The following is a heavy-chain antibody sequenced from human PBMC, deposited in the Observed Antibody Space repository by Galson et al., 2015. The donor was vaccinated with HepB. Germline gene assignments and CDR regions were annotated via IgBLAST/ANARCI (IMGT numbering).Heavy chain of an antibody. D-gene: IGHD6-19*01. CDR3: TTGPQQWLVFHTDPTSFDY. CDR2: IKSKTDGGTT. J-gene: IGHJ4*02. V-gene: IGHV3-15*01. Sequence: SLRLSCAASGFTFSNAWMSWVRQAPGKGLEWVGRIKSKTDGGTTDYAAPVKGRFTISRDDSKNTLYLQMNSLKTEDTAVYYCTTGPQQWLVFHTDPTSFDYWGQGTLVTVSS. CDR1: GFTFSNAW.